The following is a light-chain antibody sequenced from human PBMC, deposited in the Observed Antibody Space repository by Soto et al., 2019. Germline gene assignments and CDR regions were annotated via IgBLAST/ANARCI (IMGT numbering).Light chain of an antibody. V-gene: IGKV3-20*01. Sequence: EIVLTQSPGTLSLSPGERATLSCRASQSVSSSYLAWYQQKLGQAPRLLIYGASSRATGIPDRFSGSGSGTAFTLTISRLEPEDFAVYYCQQYGSSPVTFGPGTKVDIK. CDR2: GAS. CDR3: QQYGSSPVT. CDR1: QSVSSSY. J-gene: IGKJ3*01.